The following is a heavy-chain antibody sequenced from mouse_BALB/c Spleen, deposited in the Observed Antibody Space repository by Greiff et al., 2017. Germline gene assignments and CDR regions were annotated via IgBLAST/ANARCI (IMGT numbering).Heavy chain of an antibody. D-gene: IGHD2-3*01. J-gene: IGHJ3*01. V-gene: IGHV1-80*01. CDR2: IYPGDGDT. Sequence: QVQLQQSGAELVRPGSSVKISCKASGYAFSSYWMNWVKQRPGQGLEWIGQIYPGDGDTNYNGKFKGKATLTADKSSSTAYMQLSSLTSEESAVYFCAREGDGYSFAYWGQGTLVTVSA. CDR1: GYAFSSYW. CDR3: AREGDGYSFAY.